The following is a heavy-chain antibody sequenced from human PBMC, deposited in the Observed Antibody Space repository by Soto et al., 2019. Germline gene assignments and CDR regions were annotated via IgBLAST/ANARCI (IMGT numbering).Heavy chain of an antibody. CDR2: INHSGST. J-gene: IGHJ6*02. Sequence: SATLSLTCAVYGGSFSGYYWSWIRQPPGKGLEWIGEINHSGSTNYNPSLKSRVTISVDTSKNQFSLKLSSVTAADTAVYYCARGGGHSSSWYRVYGMDVWGQGTTVT. D-gene: IGHD6-13*01. CDR1: GGSFSGYY. V-gene: IGHV4-34*01. CDR3: ARGGGHSSSWYRVYGMDV.